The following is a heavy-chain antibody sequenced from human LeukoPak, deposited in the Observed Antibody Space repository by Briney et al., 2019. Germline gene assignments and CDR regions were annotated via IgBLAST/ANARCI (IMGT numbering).Heavy chain of an antibody. J-gene: IGHJ4*02. CDR3: AKERAGSGDDY. D-gene: IGHD2-15*01. V-gene: IGHV3-30*18. CDR2: ISYDGSNK. Sequence: PGGSLRLSCAASGFTFSSYGMHWVRQAPGKGLEWVAVISYDGSNKYYADSVKGRFTISRDNSKNTLYLQMNSLRAEDTAVYYCAKERAGSGDDYWGQGTLVTVSS. CDR1: GFTFSSYG.